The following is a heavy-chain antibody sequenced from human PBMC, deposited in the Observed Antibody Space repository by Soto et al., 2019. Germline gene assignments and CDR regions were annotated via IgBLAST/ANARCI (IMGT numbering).Heavy chain of an antibody. D-gene: IGHD2-8*02. V-gene: IGHV3-30*04. CDR1: GFTFSSYA. Sequence: PGGSLRLSCAASGFTFSSYAMSWVRQAPGKGLEWVAATSYDGSKEYYTDSVKGRFTVSRDNSKNTLDLQMNSLRAEDTALYYCAGVVHGGNSVSSYWGQGTLVTVSS. CDR2: TSYDGSKE. CDR3: AGVVHGGNSVSSY. J-gene: IGHJ4*02.